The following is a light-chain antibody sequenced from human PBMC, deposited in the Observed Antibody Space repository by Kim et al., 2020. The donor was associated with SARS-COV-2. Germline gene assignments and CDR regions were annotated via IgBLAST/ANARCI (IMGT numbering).Light chain of an antibody. CDR1: STNSGSNT. V-gene: IGLV1-44*01. J-gene: IGLJ1*01. CDR3: AAGDDSLNGYV. CDR2: SDN. Sequence: GRGVTFTCSGSSTNSGSNTVNWNQQLPGTAPKLLIYSDNQRPSGVPDRFSGTKSGTSASLAISGLQSEDEADYYCAAGDDSLNGYVFGTGTKVTVL.